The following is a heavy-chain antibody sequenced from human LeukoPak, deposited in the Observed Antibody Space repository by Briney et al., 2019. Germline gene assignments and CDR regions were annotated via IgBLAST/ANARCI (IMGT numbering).Heavy chain of an antibody. D-gene: IGHD6-19*01. CDR1: GLTFSSYA. CDR3: ANAVAGHYFDY. CDR2: ISGSGGST. V-gene: IGHV3-23*01. Sequence: GGSLRLSCAASGLTFSSYAMSWVRQAPGKGLEWVSAISGSGGSTYYADSVKGRFTISRDNSKNTLYLQMNSLRAEDTAVYYCANAVAGHYFDYWGQGTLVTVSS. J-gene: IGHJ4*02.